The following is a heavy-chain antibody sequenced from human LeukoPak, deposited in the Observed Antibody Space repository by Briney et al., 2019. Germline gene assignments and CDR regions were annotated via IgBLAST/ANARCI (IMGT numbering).Heavy chain of an antibody. J-gene: IGHJ4*02. CDR1: GFTVSSNY. CDR3: ARELTADY. CDR2: IYSDGST. Sequence: PGGSLRLSCAASGFTVSSNYMSWVRQAPGKGLEWVSVIYSDGSTYYADSVKGRFTISRDNSKNTLHLQMNSLRAEDTAVYYCARELTADYWGQGTLVTVSS. D-gene: IGHD3-9*01. V-gene: IGHV3-66*02.